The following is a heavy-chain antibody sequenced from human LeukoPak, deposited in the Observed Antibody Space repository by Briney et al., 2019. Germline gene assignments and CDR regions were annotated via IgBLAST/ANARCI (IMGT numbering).Heavy chain of an antibody. V-gene: IGHV1-18*01. Sequence: ASVKVSCNASGYTFTSHGISWVRQAPGQGLEWMGWISAYNGNTNYAQKLQGRVTMTTDTSTSTAYMELRSLRSDDTAVYYCARLGNPSYYYDSSGYYYGGWFDPWGQGTLVTVSS. CDR3: ARLGNPSYYYDSSGYYYGGWFDP. CDR1: GYTFTSHG. J-gene: IGHJ5*02. CDR2: ISAYNGNT. D-gene: IGHD3-22*01.